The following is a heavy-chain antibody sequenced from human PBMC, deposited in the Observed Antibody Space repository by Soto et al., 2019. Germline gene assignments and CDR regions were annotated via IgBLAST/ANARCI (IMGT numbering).Heavy chain of an antibody. V-gene: IGHV3-13*04. J-gene: IGHJ5*02. CDR1: GFTFRSYD. D-gene: IGHD6-13*01. Sequence: EVQLVESGGGLVQPGGSLRLACAASGFTFRSYDMHWVRQATGKGLEWVSAIGTAGDTYYPGSVKGRFTISRENAKNSLYLQMNSLRAGDTAVYYCARGVNSSSWYMGWFDPWGQGTLVTVSS. CDR3: ARGVNSSSWYMGWFDP. CDR2: IGTAGDT.